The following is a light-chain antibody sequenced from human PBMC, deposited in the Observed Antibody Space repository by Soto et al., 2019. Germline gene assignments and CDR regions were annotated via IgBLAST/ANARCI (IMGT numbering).Light chain of an antibody. V-gene: IGLV4-60*02. CDR2: LEGSGSY. CDR1: SGHSSYI. J-gene: IGLJ3*02. Sequence: QPVLTQSSSASASLGSSVKLTCTLSSGHSSYIIAWHQQQPGKAPRYLMKLEGSGSYNKGSGVPDRFSGSSSGADRYLTISNFQFEDEADYYCETWDSTFGVFGGGTKLTVL. CDR3: ETWDSTFGV.